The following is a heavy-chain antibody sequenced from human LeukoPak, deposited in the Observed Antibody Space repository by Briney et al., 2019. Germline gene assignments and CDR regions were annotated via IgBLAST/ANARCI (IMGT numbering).Heavy chain of an antibody. Sequence: GGSLRLSCAASGFTFSNYAMSWVRQAPGKGLECVSTISGSGGATYFADSVKGRFTISRDNSKSTLYLQMNSLRAEDTAVYYCARHAGVYYDSSGYPEAFDIWGQGTMVTVPS. D-gene: IGHD3-22*01. J-gene: IGHJ3*02. CDR1: GFTFSNYA. V-gene: IGHV3-23*01. CDR3: ARHAGVYYDSSGYPEAFDI. CDR2: ISGSGGAT.